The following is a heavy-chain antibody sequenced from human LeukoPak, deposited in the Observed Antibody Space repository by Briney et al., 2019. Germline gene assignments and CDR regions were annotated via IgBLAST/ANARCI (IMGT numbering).Heavy chain of an antibody. D-gene: IGHD3-22*01. CDR2: INPNGRTT. Sequence: PGGSLRLSCAASGFTFSGYWIHWVRQAPGKGLEWVSRINPNGRTTTYADSVKGQFPISTDNAKNTVYLQMNSLRAEDTAVYYCARVLSGSWDWFDPWGQGTLVTVSS. CDR1: GFTFSGYW. J-gene: IGHJ5*02. V-gene: IGHV3-74*01. CDR3: ARVLSGSWDWFDP.